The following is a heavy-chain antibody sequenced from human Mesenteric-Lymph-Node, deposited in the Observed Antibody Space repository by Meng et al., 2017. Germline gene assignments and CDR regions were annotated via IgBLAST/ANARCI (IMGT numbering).Heavy chain of an antibody. J-gene: IGHJ4*02. CDR3: ARDRSRWVGALGFFDY. CDR1: GFTFSSYW. Sequence: GGSLRLSCAASGFTFSSYWMSWVRQAPGKGLEWVANIKQDGSEKYYVDSVKGRFTISRDNSKNTLYLQMNSLRAEDTAVYYCARDRSRWVGALGFFDYWGQGTLVTVSS. CDR2: IKQDGSEK. V-gene: IGHV3-7*01. D-gene: IGHD1-26*01.